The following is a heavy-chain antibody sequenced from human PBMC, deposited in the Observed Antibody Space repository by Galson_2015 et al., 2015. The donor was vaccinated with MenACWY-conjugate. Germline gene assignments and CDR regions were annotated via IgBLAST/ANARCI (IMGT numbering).Heavy chain of an antibody. CDR1: GYTFTSYY. Sequence: SVKVSCKASGYTFTSYYMHWVRQALGQGLEWMGIINPSGGSTSYAQKFQGRVTMTRDTSTSTVYMELSSLRSEDTAVYYCARLSPYYCDSSGYLHSCAFDIWGQGTMVTVSS. J-gene: IGHJ3*02. V-gene: IGHV1-46*01. CDR2: INPSGGST. CDR3: ARLSPYYCDSSGYLHSCAFDI. D-gene: IGHD3-22*01.